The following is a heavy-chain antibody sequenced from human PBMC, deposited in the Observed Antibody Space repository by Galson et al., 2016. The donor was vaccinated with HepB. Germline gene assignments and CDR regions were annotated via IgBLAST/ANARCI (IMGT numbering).Heavy chain of an antibody. Sequence: SLRLSCAASGFTFSSYAMHWARQAPGKGLEYVSAISSNGGSTYYADSVKGRFTISRDNSKNTLYLQMNSLRAEDTALYFCAKCRSSDSTSCPNYWGQGTLVTVSS. CDR1: GFTFSSYA. D-gene: IGHD2-2*01. J-gene: IGHJ4*02. CDR3: AKCRSSDSTSCPNY. CDR2: ISSNGGST. V-gene: IGHV3-64*04.